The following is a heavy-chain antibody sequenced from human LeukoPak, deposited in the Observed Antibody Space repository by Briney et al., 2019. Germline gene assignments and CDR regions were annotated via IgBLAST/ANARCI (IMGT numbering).Heavy chain of an antibody. CDR3: ARTQFFEWFGELYGGYYYMDV. J-gene: IGHJ6*03. CDR1: GFTFSSYW. V-gene: IGHV3-7*01. Sequence: AGGSLRLSCAASGFTFSSYWMSWVRQAPGKGLEWVANIKQDGSEKYYVDSVKGRFTISRDNAKNSLYLQMNSLRAEDTAVYYCARTQFFEWFGELYGGYYYMDVWGKGTTVTVSS. CDR2: IKQDGSEK. D-gene: IGHD3-10*01.